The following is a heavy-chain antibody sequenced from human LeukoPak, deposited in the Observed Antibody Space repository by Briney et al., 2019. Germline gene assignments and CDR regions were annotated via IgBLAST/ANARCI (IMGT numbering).Heavy chain of an antibody. D-gene: IGHD3-22*01. J-gene: IGHJ4*02. CDR1: GYTFTSYD. CDR3: ARGYHTYYYDSCGYLWGYYFDY. V-gene: IGHV1-8*03. Sequence: ASVKVSCKASGYTFTSYDINWVRQATGQGLEWMGWMNPNSGNTGYAQKFQGRVTITRNTSISTAYMELSSLTSEDTAVYYCARGYHTYYYDSCGYLWGYYFDYWGQGTLVTVSS. CDR2: MNPNSGNT.